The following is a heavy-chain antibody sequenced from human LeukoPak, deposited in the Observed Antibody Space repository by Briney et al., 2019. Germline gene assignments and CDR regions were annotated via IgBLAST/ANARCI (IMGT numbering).Heavy chain of an antibody. V-gene: IGHV3-23*01. D-gene: IGHD4-17*01. Sequence: GGSLRLSCAASGFTFSSYSMNWVRQAPGKGLEWVSAISGSGGSTYYADSVKGRFTISRDNSKNTLYLQMNSLRAEDTAVYYCAKVYGDYDGYYYYGMDVWGQGTTVTVSS. CDR3: AKVYGDYDGYYYYGMDV. CDR2: ISGSGGST. CDR1: GFTFSSYS. J-gene: IGHJ6*02.